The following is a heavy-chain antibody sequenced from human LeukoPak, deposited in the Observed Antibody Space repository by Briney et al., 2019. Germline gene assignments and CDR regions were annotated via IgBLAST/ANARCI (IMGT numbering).Heavy chain of an antibody. Sequence: SETLSLTCAVSGGSINNYYWSWIRQPAGKGLEWIGRIYTSGSTNYNPSLKSRVTISVDTSKNQFSLKLSSVTAADTAVYYCAIPREGLRNLRAFDYWGQGTLVTVSS. V-gene: IGHV4-4*07. CDR2: IYTSGST. D-gene: IGHD5-12*01. J-gene: IGHJ4*02. CDR3: AIPREGLRNLRAFDY. CDR1: GGSINNYY.